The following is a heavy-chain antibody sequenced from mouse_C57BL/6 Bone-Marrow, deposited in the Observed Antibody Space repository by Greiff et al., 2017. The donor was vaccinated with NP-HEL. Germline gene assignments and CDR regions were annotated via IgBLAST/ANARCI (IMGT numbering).Heavy chain of an antibody. V-gene: IGHV1-81*01. D-gene: IGHD1-1*01. J-gene: IGHJ3*01. CDR3: ASPLITTVVERAWFAY. CDR1: GYTFTSYG. CDR2: IYPRSGNT. Sequence: VQLQQSGAELARPGASVKLSCKASGYTFTSYGISWVKQRTGQGLEWIGEIYPRSGNTYYNEKFKGKATLTADKSSSTAYMELRSLTSEDSAVYFCASPLITTVVERAWFAYWGQGTLVTVSA.